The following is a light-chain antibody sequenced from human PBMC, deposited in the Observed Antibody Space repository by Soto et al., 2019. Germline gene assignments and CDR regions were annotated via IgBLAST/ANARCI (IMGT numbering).Light chain of an antibody. CDR3: QQYGSSRLT. V-gene: IGKV3-20*01. Sequence: EIVLTQSPGTLSFSPGERATLSCRASQSVSSSYLAWYQQKPGQAPRLLIYGASSRATGIPDRFSGSGSGKDFTLTISRLEPEDFAVYYFQQYGSSRLTFGGGTKVEIK. CDR2: GAS. CDR1: QSVSSSY. J-gene: IGKJ4*01.